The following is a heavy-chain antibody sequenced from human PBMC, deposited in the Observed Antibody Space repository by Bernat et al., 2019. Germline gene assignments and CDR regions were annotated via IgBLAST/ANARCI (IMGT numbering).Heavy chain of an antibody. J-gene: IGHJ4*01. CDR2: IEKDGTEK. CDR1: GFTFRTYW. Sequence: EVQVVESGGGLVQPGGSLRLSCATSGFTFRTYWMSWVRQARGKGLEWVANIEKDGTEKYYVDSVKGRFTISRDNAKNSLYLQMNSLGAADTAVYYCVGDFTYWGRGTLVTVSS. CDR3: VGDFTY. V-gene: IGHV3-7*03.